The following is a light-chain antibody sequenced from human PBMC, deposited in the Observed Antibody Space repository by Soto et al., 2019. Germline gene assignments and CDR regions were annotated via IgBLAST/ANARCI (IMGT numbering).Light chain of an antibody. Sequence: EIVLTQSPATLSLSPGERATLSCRASQSISSYLAWYQQKPGQAPRLLIYDASNRATGIPARFSGSGSGTAFTLTISSLEPEDFAVYYCQQRSSWPLTCGGGTKVEIK. V-gene: IGKV3-11*01. CDR2: DAS. CDR3: QQRSSWPLT. CDR1: QSISSY. J-gene: IGKJ4*01.